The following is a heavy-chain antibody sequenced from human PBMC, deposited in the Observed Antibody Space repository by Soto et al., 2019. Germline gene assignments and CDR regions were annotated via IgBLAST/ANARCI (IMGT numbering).Heavy chain of an antibody. CDR3: ARANKEWYYGSGSYYKYYYYGMDV. J-gene: IGHJ6*02. CDR1: GGSISSYY. Sequence: ASETLSLTCTVSGGSISSYYWSWIRQPPGKGLEWIGYIYYSGSTNYNPSLKSRVTISVDTSKNQFSLKLSSVTAADTAVYYCARANKEWYYGSGSYYKYYYYGMDVWGQGTTVTVSS. V-gene: IGHV4-59*01. D-gene: IGHD3-10*01. CDR2: IYYSGST.